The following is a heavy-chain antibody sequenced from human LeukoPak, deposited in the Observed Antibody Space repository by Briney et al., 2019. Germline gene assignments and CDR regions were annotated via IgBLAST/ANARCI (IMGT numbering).Heavy chain of an antibody. V-gene: IGHV3-72*01. D-gene: IGHD3-10*01. Sequence: PGGSLRLSCAVSGFTFSDYYMSWIRQAPGKGLEWVGRIRNRANSYTTDYAASVKGRFTISRDDSMNSLYLQMNSLKTEDAAVYYCGRVRGEENWGQGTLVTVSS. J-gene: IGHJ4*02. CDR3: GRVRGEEN. CDR1: GFTFSDYY. CDR2: IRNRANSYTT.